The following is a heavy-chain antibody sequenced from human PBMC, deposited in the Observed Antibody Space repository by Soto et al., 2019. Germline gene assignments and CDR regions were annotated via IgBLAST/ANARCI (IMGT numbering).Heavy chain of an antibody. J-gene: IGHJ6*03. CDR2: IWYDGSNK. D-gene: IGHD6-6*01. CDR1: GFTFSSYG. V-gene: IGHV3-33*08. CDR3: ARTPKDSSSYYMDV. Sequence: GGSLRLSCAASGFTFSSYGMHWVRQAPGKGLEWVAVIWYDGSNKYYADSVKGRFTISRDNSKNTLYLQMNSLRAEDTAVYYCARTPKDSSSYYMDVWGKGTTVTVSS.